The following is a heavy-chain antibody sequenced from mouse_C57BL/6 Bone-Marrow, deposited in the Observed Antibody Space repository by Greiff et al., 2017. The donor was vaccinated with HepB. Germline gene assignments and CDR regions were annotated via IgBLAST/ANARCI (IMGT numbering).Heavy chain of an antibody. CDR3: ARYSHYRFAY. Sequence: QVQLQQSGAELVRPGTSVKVSCKASGYAFTNYLIEWVKQRPGQGLEWIGVINPGSGGTNYNEKFKGKATLTADKSSSTAYMQLSSLTSEDSAVYFCARYSHYRFAYWGQGTLVTVSA. V-gene: IGHV1-54*01. CDR2: INPGSGGT. D-gene: IGHD2-12*01. J-gene: IGHJ3*01. CDR1: GYAFTNYL.